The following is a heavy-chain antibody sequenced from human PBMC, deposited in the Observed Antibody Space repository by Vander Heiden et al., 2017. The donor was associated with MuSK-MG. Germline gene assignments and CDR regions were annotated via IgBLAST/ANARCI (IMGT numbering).Heavy chain of an antibody. D-gene: IGHD3-10*01. CDR1: GYTFTSYG. CDR2: ISAYNGNT. J-gene: IGHJ3*02. CDR3: ARDPLRYYGSVNDAFDI. Sequence: QVQLVQSGAEVKKPGASVKVSCKASGYTFTSYGISWVRQAPGQGLEWMGWISAYNGNTNYAQKLQGRVTMTTDTSTSTAYMEMRSLRSEDTAVYYCARDPLRYYGSVNDAFDIWGQGTMVTVSS. V-gene: IGHV1-18*01.